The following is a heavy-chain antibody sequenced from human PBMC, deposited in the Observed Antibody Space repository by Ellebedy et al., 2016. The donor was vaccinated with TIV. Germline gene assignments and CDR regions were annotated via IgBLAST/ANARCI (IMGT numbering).Heavy chain of an antibody. D-gene: IGHD1-1*01. CDR2: VYHPGNA. CDR1: DDSISTYA. CDR3: ARWDDSWKAFDI. V-gene: IGHV4-59*01. J-gene: IGHJ3*02. Sequence: MPSETLSLTCNVSDDSISTYAWNWIRRPPGKGLEWIGYVYHPGNANYNPFLKSRVTMSLDTSMRLMSLRLTSVTAADTAVYYCARWDDSWKAFDIWGQGAVVTVSS.